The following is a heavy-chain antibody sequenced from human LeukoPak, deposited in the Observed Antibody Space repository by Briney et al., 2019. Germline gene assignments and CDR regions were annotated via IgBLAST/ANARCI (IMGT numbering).Heavy chain of an antibody. Sequence: KPSETLSLTCAVYGGSFSGYYWSWIRQPPGKGLEWIGEINHSGSTNYNPSLKSRVTISVDTSKNQFSLKLSSVTAADTAVYYCARAVAAAGTGEDVWGQGTTVTVSS. CDR3: ARAVAAAGTGEDV. V-gene: IGHV4-34*01. J-gene: IGHJ6*02. CDR2: INHSGST. D-gene: IGHD6-13*01. CDR1: GGSFSGYY.